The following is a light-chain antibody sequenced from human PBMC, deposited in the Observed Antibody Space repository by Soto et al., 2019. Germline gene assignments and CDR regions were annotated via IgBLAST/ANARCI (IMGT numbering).Light chain of an antibody. Sequence: EIILTQSLATLYVSPGERATLSCRASQSLTSNLAWYQQRPGQAPRLLIYDTSTRATDIPARFSGSGSGTEFTINIASLQSEDFAVYYCQQYNHWPRMLSFGGGTRV. CDR3: QQYNHWPRMLS. J-gene: IGKJ4*01. V-gene: IGKV3-15*01. CDR2: DTS. CDR1: QSLTSN.